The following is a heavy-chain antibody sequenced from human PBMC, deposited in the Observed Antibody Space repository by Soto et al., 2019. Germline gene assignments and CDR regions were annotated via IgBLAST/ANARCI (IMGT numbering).Heavy chain of an antibody. V-gene: IGHV3-74*01. CDR1: RGAFGAYW. Sequence: EVQLVESGGGLVQPGGSLRLSCEASRGAFGAYWRHWVRQPPGKGLVWVSRINRDANDIIYADSVKGRFTASRDNAKNRVLPQMNSLRVEETAVYYCALDVPHNWLDFWGQGTLVTVSS. CDR3: ALDVPHNWLDF. CDR2: INRDANDI. D-gene: IGHD3-10*02. J-gene: IGHJ5*01.